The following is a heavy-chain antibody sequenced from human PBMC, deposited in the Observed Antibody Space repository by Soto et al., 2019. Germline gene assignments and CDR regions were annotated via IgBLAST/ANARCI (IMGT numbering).Heavy chain of an antibody. D-gene: IGHD3-22*01. J-gene: IGHJ3*02. CDR2: IVVGSGNT. Sequence: SEKVSCKASGFTFTSPAVQWVRQARGHRLEWTGWIVVGSGNTNYAQKFQERVTITRDMSTSTAYMELSSLRSEDTSVYYSAAAANYYDSSGYFPDAFDIWGQGTMVTVSS. CDR3: AAAANYYDSSGYFPDAFDI. V-gene: IGHV1-58*01. CDR1: GFTFTSPA.